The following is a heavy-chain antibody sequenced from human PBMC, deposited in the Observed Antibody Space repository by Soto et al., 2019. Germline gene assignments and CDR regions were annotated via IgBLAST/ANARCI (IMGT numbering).Heavy chain of an antibody. D-gene: IGHD2-2*01. CDR2: IWYDGSNK. Sequence: GGSLRRSGAASGFTVRSYAMPWVRQAPGKGLEWVAVIWYDGSNKYYADSVKGRFTISRDNSKNTLYLQMNSLRAEDTAVYYCARELPHPSYCSSTSCYGDYFDYWRQGT. J-gene: IGHJ4*02. CDR1: GFTVRSYA. CDR3: ARELPHPSYCSSTSCYGDYFDY. V-gene: IGHV3-33*01.